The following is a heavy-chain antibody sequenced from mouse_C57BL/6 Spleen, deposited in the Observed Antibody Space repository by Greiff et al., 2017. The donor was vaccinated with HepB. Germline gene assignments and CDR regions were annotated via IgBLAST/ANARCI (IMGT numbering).Heavy chain of an antibody. J-gene: IGHJ4*01. CDR1: GYTFTSYG. D-gene: IGHD1-1*01. CDR3: ARSIYYYGSSYVRGAMDY. Sequence: QVQLQQSGAELARPGASVKLSCKASGYTFTSYGISWVKQRTGQGLEWIGEIYPRSGNTYYNEKFKGKATLTADKSSSTAYMELRSLTSEDSAVYFFARSIYYYGSSYVRGAMDYWGQGTSVTVSS. V-gene: IGHV1-81*01. CDR2: IYPRSGNT.